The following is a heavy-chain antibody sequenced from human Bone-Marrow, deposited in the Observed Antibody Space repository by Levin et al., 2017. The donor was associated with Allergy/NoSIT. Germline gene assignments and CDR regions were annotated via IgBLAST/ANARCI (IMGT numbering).Heavy chain of an antibody. V-gene: IGHV3-30-3*01. CDR3: VRDFEDYGSGTYYLCDF. J-gene: IGHJ4*02. CDR2: ISYEESNK. D-gene: IGHD3-10*01. Sequence: PGGSLRLSCAASGFTFSTHAMHWVRQAPGKGLEWVAVISYEESNKFYGDSVKGRFTISRDNSKNTLFLQMNNLGAEDTAVYYCVRDFEDYGSGTYYLCDFWGQGTLVTVSS. CDR1: GFTFSTHA.